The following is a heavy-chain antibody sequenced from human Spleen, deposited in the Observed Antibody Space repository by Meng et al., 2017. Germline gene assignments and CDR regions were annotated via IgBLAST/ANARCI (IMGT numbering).Heavy chain of an antibody. Sequence: ASVKVSCKPSGYNFPDYWLHWVRRAPGQGLEWMGRIDPKSGDTHYAQRFQGRVTMTGDTSISTAYMELSSLRSEDTAVYYCATGFYDILTGYYRYYFDYWGQGTLVTVSS. J-gene: IGHJ4*02. CDR3: ATGFYDILTGYYRYYFDY. CDR1: GYNFPDYW. V-gene: IGHV1-2*06. D-gene: IGHD3-9*01. CDR2: IDPKSGDT.